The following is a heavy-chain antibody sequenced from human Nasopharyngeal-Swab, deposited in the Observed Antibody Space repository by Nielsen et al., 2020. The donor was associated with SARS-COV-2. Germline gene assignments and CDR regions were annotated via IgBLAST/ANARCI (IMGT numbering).Heavy chain of an antibody. Sequence: SETLSLTCAVYGGSFSGYYWSWIRQPPGKGLEWIGEINHSGSTNYNPSLKSRVTISVDTSTNQFPLKLSSVTAADTAVYYCARGFLSMAGLRLTVHFDYWGQGTLVTVSS. V-gene: IGHV4-34*01. CDR3: ARGFLSMAGLRLTVHFDY. CDR2: INHSGST. J-gene: IGHJ4*02. CDR1: GGSFSGYY. D-gene: IGHD2/OR15-2a*01.